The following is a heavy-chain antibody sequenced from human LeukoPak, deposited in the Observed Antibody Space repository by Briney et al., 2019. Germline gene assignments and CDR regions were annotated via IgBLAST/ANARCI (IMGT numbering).Heavy chain of an antibody. J-gene: IGHJ6*02. CDR1: GGSFSGYY. Sequence: SETLSLTCAVYGGSFSGYYWSWIRQPPGKGLEWIGEINHSGSTNYNPSLKSRVTISVDTSKNQFSLKLSSVTAADTAVYYCARGVEQQLGDYYYYGMDVWGQGTTVTVSS. CDR3: ARGVEQQLGDYYYYGMDV. D-gene: IGHD6-13*01. CDR2: INHSGST. V-gene: IGHV4-34*01.